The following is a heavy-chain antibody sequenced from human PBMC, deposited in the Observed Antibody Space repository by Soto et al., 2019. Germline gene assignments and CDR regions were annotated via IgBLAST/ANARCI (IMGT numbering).Heavy chain of an antibody. V-gene: IGHV1-69*02. J-gene: IGHJ4*02. CDR2: INPILSRS. CDR1: GNTFTSYS. CDR3: ASSYGSGYRAFDY. Sequence: QVQLVQSGAEVKRPGPSVKASCKASGNTFTSYSINWVRRAPGLGLEWLGRINPILSRSNYAQRFQGRGTNTADKSTRTAYMELSNLRSEDTAIYYCASSYGSGYRAFDYWGQGALVTVSS. D-gene: IGHD3-10*01.